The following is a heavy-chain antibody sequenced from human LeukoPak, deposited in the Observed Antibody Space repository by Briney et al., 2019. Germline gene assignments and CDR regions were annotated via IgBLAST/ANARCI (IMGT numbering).Heavy chain of an antibody. D-gene: IGHD2-15*01. CDR3: AKQLGYCSDGSCYFPY. CDR1: GFTFSSYG. CDR2: IWYDGSNK. V-gene: IGHV3-33*06. J-gene: IGHJ4*02. Sequence: GGSLRLSCAASGFTFSSYGMHWVRQAPGKGLEWVAVIWYDGSNKYYADSVKGRFTISRDNSKSTLCLQMNSLRAEDTAVYYCAKQLGYCSDGSCYFPYWGQGTLVTVSS.